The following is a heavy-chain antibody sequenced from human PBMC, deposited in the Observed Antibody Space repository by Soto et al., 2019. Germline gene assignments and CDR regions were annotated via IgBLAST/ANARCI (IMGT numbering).Heavy chain of an antibody. V-gene: IGHV3-73*01. J-gene: IGHJ4*02. CDR3: ARDYTGSYF. Sequence: GGSLRLSCATSGFTFSGSTIHWVRQASGKGLEWVGRTRSKTYSYATAYAASVKGRFTISRDDSQSTAYLQMNSPKTEDTAVYYCARDYTGSYFWGQGTLVTVSS. CDR1: GFTFSGST. CDR2: TRSKTYSYAT. D-gene: IGHD1-26*01.